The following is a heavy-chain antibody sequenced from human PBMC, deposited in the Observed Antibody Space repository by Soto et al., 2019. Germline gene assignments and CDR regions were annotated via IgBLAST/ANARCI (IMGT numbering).Heavy chain of an antibody. V-gene: IGHV4-59*01. D-gene: IGHD2-21*01. J-gene: IGHJ6*02. CDR2: MYYSGST. CDR3: ARGEEASYYGMDV. CDR1: GGSISTYY. Sequence: PSETLSLTCTVSGGSISTYYWSWIRQPPGKGLEWIGYMYYSGSTNYNPSLKSRVTISVDTSKNQFSLKLSSVTAADTAVYYCARGEEASYYGMDVWGQGTTVTVSS.